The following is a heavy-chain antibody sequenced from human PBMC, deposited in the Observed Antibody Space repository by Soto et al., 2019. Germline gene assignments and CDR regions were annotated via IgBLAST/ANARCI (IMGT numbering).Heavy chain of an antibody. V-gene: IGHV1-69*01. CDR3: ARAGRTGFYGIDV. J-gene: IGHJ6*02. Sequence: QVQLVQSGAEVKKPGSSVKVSCRASGDSFSNYAVNWLRQAPGRGLEWMGGLIPVFGTSNYAEKFQGRLTITADESTSTAYRELSSLTSEDTAVYYCARAGRTGFYGIDVWGQGTTVSVSS. CDR1: GDSFSNYA. CDR2: LIPVFGTS.